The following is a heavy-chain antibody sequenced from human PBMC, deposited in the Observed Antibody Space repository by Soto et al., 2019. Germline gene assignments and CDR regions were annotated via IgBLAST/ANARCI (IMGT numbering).Heavy chain of an antibody. Sequence: ASVKVSCKASGGTFSSYAISWVRQAPGQGLEWMGGIIPIFGTANYAQKFQGRVTITADESTSTAYMELSSLRSEDTAVYYCARDSSGYYQVDYYYYGMDVWGQGTTVTVSS. J-gene: IGHJ6*02. V-gene: IGHV1-69*13. CDR2: IIPIFGTA. CDR3: ARDSSGYYQVDYYYYGMDV. CDR1: GGTFSSYA. D-gene: IGHD3-22*01.